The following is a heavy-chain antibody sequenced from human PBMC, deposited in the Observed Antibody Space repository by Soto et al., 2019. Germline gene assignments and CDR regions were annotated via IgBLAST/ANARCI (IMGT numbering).Heavy chain of an antibody. D-gene: IGHD6-13*01. J-gene: IGHJ4*02. CDR2: INHSGSA. V-gene: IGHV4-39*07. CDR3: ARDSTGYSSSWYGFFDY. Sequence: SETLSLTCSVSGGSISSGGYYWTWIRQTPGKGLQWIGQINHSGSANYNPSLKSRVTISVHTSNSQFSLELSSVTAADTAVYYCARDSTGYSSSWYGFFDYWCQAPLVTVSS. CDR1: GGSISSGGYY.